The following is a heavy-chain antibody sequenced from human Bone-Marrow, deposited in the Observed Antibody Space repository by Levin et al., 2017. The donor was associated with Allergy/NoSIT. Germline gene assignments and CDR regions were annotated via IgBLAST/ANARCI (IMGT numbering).Heavy chain of an antibody. CDR1: GFTFSSSA. J-gene: IGHJ4*02. V-gene: IGHV3-23*01. Sequence: PGGSLRLSCAASGFTFSSSAMGWVRQAPGKGLEWVSVISGSGGTTYHADSVKGRFTISRDNSKNTLYLQMNSLRAEDTAVYYCAKGRPSNSGWSDFDYWGQGTLVTVSS. CDR2: ISGSGGTT. D-gene: IGHD6-19*01. CDR3: AKGRPSNSGWSDFDY.